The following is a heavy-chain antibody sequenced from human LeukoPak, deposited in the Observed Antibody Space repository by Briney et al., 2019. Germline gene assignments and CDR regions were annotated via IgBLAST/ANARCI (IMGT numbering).Heavy chain of an antibody. V-gene: IGHV1-2*02. J-gene: IGHJ6*02. Sequence: ASVKVSCKASGYTFTGYYMHWVRQAPGQGLEWMGWINPNSGGTNYAQKFQGRVTMTRDTSISTAYMELSRLRSDDTAVYYCARGLRDYDFWSGYYPFGYYYYGMDVWGRGTTVTVSS. CDR1: GYTFTGYY. D-gene: IGHD3-3*01. CDR3: ARGLRDYDFWSGYYPFGYYYYGMDV. CDR2: INPNSGGT.